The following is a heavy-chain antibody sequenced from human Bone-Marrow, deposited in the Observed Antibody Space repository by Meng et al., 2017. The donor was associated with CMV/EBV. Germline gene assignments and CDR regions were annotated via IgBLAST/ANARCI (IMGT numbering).Heavy chain of an antibody. CDR3: ARDRRLQRTTGGGMDV. V-gene: IGHV4-39*07. Sequence: SETLSLTCTVSGGSISSSSYYWGWLRQPPGKGLEWIGSIYYSGSTYYNPSLKSRVTISVDTSKNQFSLKLSSVTAADTAVYYCARDRRLQRTTGGGMDVWGQGTTVTVSS. D-gene: IGHD1-14*01. CDR2: IYYSGST. CDR1: GGSISSSSYY. J-gene: IGHJ6*02.